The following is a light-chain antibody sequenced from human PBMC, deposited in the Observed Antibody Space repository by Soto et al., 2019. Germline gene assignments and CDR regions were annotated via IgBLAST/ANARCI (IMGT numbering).Light chain of an antibody. CDR2: DVS. CDR1: SSDVRGYNY. Sequence: QTALTQPASVSGSPGQSITISCTGTSSDVRGYNYVSWYQQHPGKAPKLMIYDVSNRPSGVSNRFSGSKSGNTASLTISGLQAEDEADYYCRSYTSSSTRVFGTGTKVTVL. CDR3: RSYTSSSTRV. V-gene: IGLV2-14*01. J-gene: IGLJ1*01.